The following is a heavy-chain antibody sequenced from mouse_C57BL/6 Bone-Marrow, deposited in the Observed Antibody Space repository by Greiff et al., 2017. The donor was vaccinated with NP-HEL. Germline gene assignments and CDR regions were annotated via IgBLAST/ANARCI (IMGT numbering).Heavy chain of an antibody. V-gene: IGHV14-3*01. J-gene: IGHJ3*01. CDR3: AGDYGSSPAWFAY. D-gene: IGHD1-1*01. CDR2: INPANGNT. Sequence: VQLQQSVAELVRPGASVKLSCTASGFNIKNTYMHWVKQRPEQGLEWIGRINPANGNTKYAPKFQGKATITADTSSNTAYLQLSSLTSEDTAIYYCAGDYGSSPAWFAYWGQGTLVTVSS. CDR1: GFNIKNTY.